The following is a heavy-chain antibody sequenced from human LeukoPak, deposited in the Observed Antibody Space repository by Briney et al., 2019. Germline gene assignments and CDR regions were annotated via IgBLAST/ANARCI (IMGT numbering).Heavy chain of an antibody. V-gene: IGHV3-30*04. CDR3: ARDQASLLGELSLYPVWNLGF. CDR2: ISYDGSIE. D-gene: IGHD3-16*01. Sequence: GGSLRLSCAASRFTFSSYAMHWVRQAPGKGLEWVAVISYDGSIEYYADSVKGRFTISRDNSKNTLYLQMNSLRAEDTAVYYCARDQASLLGELSLYPVWNLGFWGQGTLVTVSS. CDR1: RFTFSSYA. J-gene: IGHJ4*02.